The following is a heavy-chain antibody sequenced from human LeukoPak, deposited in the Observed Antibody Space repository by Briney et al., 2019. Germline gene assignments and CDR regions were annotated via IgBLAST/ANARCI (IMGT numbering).Heavy chain of an antibody. D-gene: IGHD3-3*01. CDR1: GGTFSSYA. CDR3: ARDGGGVTIFQTNWFDP. J-gene: IGHJ5*02. V-gene: IGHV1-69*13. Sequence: ASVKVSCKASGGTFSSYAISWVRQAPGQGLEWMGGIIPIFGTANYAQKFQGRVTITADESTSTAYMELSSLRSEDTAVYYCARDGGGVTIFQTNWFDPWGQGTLVTVSS. CDR2: IIPIFGTA.